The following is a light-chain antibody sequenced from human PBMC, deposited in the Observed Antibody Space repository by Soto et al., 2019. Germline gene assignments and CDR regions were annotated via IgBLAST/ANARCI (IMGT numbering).Light chain of an antibody. CDR2: GAS. CDR1: QSVSSN. Sequence: EIVMTQSPATLSVSPGERATLSCRASQSVSSNLAWYQQKPGQAPRLLIYGASTRATGIPARFSGSGSGTEFTLTISSLQSEDFAFYYCQEYHNWPLPFAGGTEAAI. V-gene: IGKV3-15*01. J-gene: IGKJ4*01. CDR3: QEYHNWPLP.